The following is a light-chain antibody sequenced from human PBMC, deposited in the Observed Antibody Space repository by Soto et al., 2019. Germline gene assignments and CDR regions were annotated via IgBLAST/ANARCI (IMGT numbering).Light chain of an antibody. CDR1: QSVSSSY. V-gene: IGKV3-20*01. CDR2: GSS. Sequence: EIVLTQSPGTLSLSPGERATLSCRASQSVSSSYLAWYQQKPGQAPRLLIYGSSNRATGIPDRFSGSGSGTDFTLTISRLESEDFAVYYCQQYGSSLFTFGPGTKVDIK. CDR3: QQYGSSLFT. J-gene: IGKJ3*01.